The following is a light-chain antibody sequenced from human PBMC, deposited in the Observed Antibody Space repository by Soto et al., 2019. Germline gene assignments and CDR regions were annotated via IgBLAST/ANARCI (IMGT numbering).Light chain of an antibody. CDR1: SSNIGSNY. CDR3: AAWDDSLKGWV. Sequence: QSVLTQPASASGTPGQSVTISCSGSSSNIGSNYVFWYQHLQGTAPKLLIHRNDQRPSGVPDRFSGSVSGTSAYLATSGLRSEDEATYYCAAWDDSLKGWVFGGATKLTVL. J-gene: IGLJ3*02. CDR2: RND. V-gene: IGLV1-47*01.